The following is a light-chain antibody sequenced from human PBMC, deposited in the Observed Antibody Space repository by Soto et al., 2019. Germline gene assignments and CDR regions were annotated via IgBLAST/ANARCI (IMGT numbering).Light chain of an antibody. J-gene: IGKJ2*03. Sequence: EIVLTQSPDTLSLSPGERATLSCRASQSVSSSQLAWYQEKPGQAPRLLIYFASSRATGIPDRFSGSGSGTDFTRTFSRLEPEDFAVYYCLQYFPAPHSFGQGTRLEI. CDR2: FAS. V-gene: IGKV3-20*01. CDR1: QSVSSSQ. CDR3: LQYFPAPHS.